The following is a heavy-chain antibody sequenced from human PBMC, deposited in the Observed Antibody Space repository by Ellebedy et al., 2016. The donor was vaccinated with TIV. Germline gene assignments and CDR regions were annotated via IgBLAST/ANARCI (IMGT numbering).Heavy chain of an antibody. Sequence: LRLSXAVSGGSISSGGYSWSWIRQPPGKGLEWIGYIYHSGSTYYNPSLKSRVTISVDRSKNQFSLKLSSVTAADTAVYYCARGSGVGARFGWFDPWGQGTLVTVSS. D-gene: IGHD1-26*01. CDR1: GGSISSGGYS. CDR3: ARGSGVGARFGWFDP. J-gene: IGHJ5*02. CDR2: IYHSGST. V-gene: IGHV4-30-2*01.